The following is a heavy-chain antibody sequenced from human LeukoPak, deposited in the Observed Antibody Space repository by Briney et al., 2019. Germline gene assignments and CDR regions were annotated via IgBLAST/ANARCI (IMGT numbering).Heavy chain of an antibody. D-gene: IGHD3-22*01. Sequence: SVKVSCKASGGTFSSYAISWVRQAPGQGLEWMGGMIPIFGTANYAQKFQGRVTITADKSTSTAYMELSSLRSEDTAVYYCAKGGPVRNYYDSSGGGAFDIWGQGTMVTVSS. CDR3: AKGGPVRNYYDSSGGGAFDI. CDR1: GGTFSSYA. V-gene: IGHV1-69*06. CDR2: MIPIFGTA. J-gene: IGHJ3*02.